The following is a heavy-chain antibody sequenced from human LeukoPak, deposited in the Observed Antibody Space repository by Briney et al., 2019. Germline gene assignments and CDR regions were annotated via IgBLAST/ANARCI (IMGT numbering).Heavy chain of an antibody. CDR1: GGTFSSYA. CDR2: IIPIFGTA. CDR3: ARAIVVVPADYYYYMDV. D-gene: IGHD2-2*01. V-gene: IGHV1-69*13. Sequence: GASVKVSCKASGGTFSSYAISWVRQAPGQGLEWMGGIIPIFGTATYAQKFQGRVTITADESTSTAYMELSSLRSEDTAVYYCARAIVVVPADYYYYMDVWGKGTTVTVSS. J-gene: IGHJ6*03.